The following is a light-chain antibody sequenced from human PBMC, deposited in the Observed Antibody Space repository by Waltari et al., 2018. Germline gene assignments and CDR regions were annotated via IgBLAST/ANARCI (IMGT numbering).Light chain of an antibody. J-gene: IGKJ5*01. V-gene: IGKV3-20*01. CDR3: QQYGSSPG. CDR2: GAS. Sequence: EIVLTQSPGTLSLSPGERASLSCRASQSVSTSYLAWYQQKPGQPPRLLIYGASGRATGIPDRFSGSGSGTDFTLTISRLEPEDFVVYYCQQYGSSPGFGPGTRLELK. CDR1: QSVSTSY.